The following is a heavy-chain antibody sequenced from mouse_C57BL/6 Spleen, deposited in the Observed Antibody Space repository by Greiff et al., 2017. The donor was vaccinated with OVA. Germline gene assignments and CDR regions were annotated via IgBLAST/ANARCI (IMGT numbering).Heavy chain of an antibody. CDR3: ARDRRLLRFDY. CDR2: ISYDGSN. Sequence: EVKLQESGPGLVKPSQSLSLTCSVTGYSITSGYYWNWIRQFPGNKLEWMGYISYDGSNNYNPSLKNRISINRDTSKNQFFMKLNSVTTEDTATYYCARDRRLLRFDYWGQGTTLTVSS. CDR1: GYSITSGYY. J-gene: IGHJ2*01. V-gene: IGHV3-6*01. D-gene: IGHD2-3*01.